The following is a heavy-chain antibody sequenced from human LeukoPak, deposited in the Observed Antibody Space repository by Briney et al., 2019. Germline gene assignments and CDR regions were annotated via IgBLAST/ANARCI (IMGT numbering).Heavy chain of an antibody. J-gene: IGHJ4*02. CDR1: GGTFSDCA. CDR2: IIPLFGTT. D-gene: IGHD3-16*01. CDR3: AXGAFTPVITFGPFYFES. Sequence: GASVKVSCKLFGGTFSDCAITWLRQAPGQGLEWVGRIIPLFGTTESAQGFQDSVTLSADKSTNTAYMELTSLRSDDTAVYYCAXGAFTPVITFGPFYFESWGQGTLITVSS. V-gene: IGHV1-69*06.